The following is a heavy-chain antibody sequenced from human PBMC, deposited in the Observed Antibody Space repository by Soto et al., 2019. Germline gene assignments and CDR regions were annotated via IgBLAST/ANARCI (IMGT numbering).Heavy chain of an antibody. CDR3: ARAYYYDSSGYGPDAFDI. D-gene: IGHD3-22*01. Sequence: ASVKVSCKTSGYIFTDHLIHWVRQSPGQGLQWVGWVHPDSGGTNYAQKFQGRVTMTRDTSISTAYMELSRLRSDDTAVYYCARAYYYDSSGYGPDAFDIWGQGTMVTVSS. J-gene: IGHJ3*02. CDR2: VHPDSGGT. V-gene: IGHV1-2*02. CDR1: GYIFTDHL.